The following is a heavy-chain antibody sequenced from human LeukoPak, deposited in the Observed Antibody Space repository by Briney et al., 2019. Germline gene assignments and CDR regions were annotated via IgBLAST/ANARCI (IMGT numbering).Heavy chain of an antibody. CDR1: GYSFTSYW. CDR2: INPNSGGT. J-gene: IGHJ5*02. Sequence: GESLKISCKGSGYSFTSYWIGWVRQMPGKGLEWMGWINPNSGGTNYAQKFQGRVTMTRDTSISTAYMELSRLRSDDTAVYYCARDRQQLVHWLSAWGQGTLVTVSS. V-gene: IGHV1-2*02. CDR3: ARDRQQLVHWLSA. D-gene: IGHD6-13*01.